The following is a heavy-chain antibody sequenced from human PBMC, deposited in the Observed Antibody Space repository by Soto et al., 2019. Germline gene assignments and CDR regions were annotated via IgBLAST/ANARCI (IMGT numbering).Heavy chain of an antibody. D-gene: IGHD3-3*01. CDR1: GGSISSGDYY. CDR3: ARSEQRFLEWLFFDY. J-gene: IGHJ4*02. Sequence: QVQLQESGPGLVKPSQTLSLTCTVSGGSISSGDYYWSWIRQPPGKGLEWIGYIYYSGSTYYNPSLESRVTISVDTSKNKFSLKLSSVTAADTAVYYCARSEQRFLEWLFFDYWGQGTLVTVSS. V-gene: IGHV4-30-4*01. CDR2: IYYSGST.